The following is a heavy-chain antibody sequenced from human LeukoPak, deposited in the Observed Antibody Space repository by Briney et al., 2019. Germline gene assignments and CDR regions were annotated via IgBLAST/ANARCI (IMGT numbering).Heavy chain of an antibody. CDR3: ARAQGNGLIDF. Sequence: TSETLSLTCTVSGDSISSSKKYWGWVRQPPGKGLEWIGSIYYSGNTYYNPCLKSRITISLDTSRNQFSLRLSSVTAADTADYYCARAQGNGLIDFWGQGTLVTVSS. V-gene: IGHV4-39*01. CDR1: GDSISSSKKY. J-gene: IGHJ4*02. CDR2: IYYSGNT. D-gene: IGHD3/OR15-3a*01.